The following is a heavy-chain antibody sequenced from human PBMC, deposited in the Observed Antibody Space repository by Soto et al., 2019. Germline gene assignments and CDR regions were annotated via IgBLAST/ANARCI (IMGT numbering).Heavy chain of an antibody. CDR2: IYYSGST. CDR1: GGSISTYY. Sequence: SETLSLTCTVSGGSISTYYWSWIRQPPGKGLEWIGFIYYSGSTSYNTSLKGRVTISLDTSKTQFSLKLSSVTAADTAMYYCAGTTYLRYSSSWYGFDYWGQGTLVTVSS. J-gene: IGHJ4*02. CDR3: AGTTYLRYSSSWYGFDY. D-gene: IGHD6-13*01. V-gene: IGHV4-59*01.